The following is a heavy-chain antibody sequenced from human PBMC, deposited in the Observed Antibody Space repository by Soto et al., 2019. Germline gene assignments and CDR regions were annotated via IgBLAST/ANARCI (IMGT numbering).Heavy chain of an antibody. CDR1: GGSISSYY. V-gene: IGHV4-59*01. J-gene: IGHJ4*02. Sequence: SETLSLTCTVSGGSISSYYWSWIRQPPGKGLEWIGYIYYSGSTNYNPSLKSRVTISVDTSKNQFSLKLSSVTAADTAVYYCAREGGTIRGFDYWGQGTLVTVSS. D-gene: IGHD2-8*01. CDR3: AREGGTIRGFDY. CDR2: IYYSGST.